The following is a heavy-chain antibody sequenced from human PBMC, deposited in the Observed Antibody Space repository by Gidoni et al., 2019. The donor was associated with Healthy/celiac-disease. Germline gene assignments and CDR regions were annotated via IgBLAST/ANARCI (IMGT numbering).Heavy chain of an antibody. D-gene: IGHD2-2*02. J-gene: IGHJ6*02. CDR1: GGTFSSYA. Sequence: QVQLVQSGAEVKKPGSSVKVSCKASGGTFSSYAISWVRQAPGQGLEWMGGIIPSFGTANYAQKFQGRVTITADESTSTAYMELSSLRSEDTAVYYCARVIVVVPAAINRYYYYYGMDVWGQGTTVTVSS. V-gene: IGHV1-69*01. CDR3: ARVIVVVPAAINRYYYYYGMDV. CDR2: IIPSFGTA.